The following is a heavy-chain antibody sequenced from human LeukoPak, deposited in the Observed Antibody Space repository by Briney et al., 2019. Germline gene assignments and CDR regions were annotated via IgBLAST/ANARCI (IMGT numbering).Heavy chain of an antibody. CDR1: GFTFSSYW. D-gene: IGHD1-26*01. CDR3: VRGGAGFSFDI. J-gene: IGHJ3*02. V-gene: IGHV3-7*01. CDR2: MKHDGSEH. Sequence: GGSLRLSCEASGFTFSSYWMNWVRHLPGKGLQWVANMKHDGSEHIYADSVKGRFTISRDNAKNSVYLQMNSLRVEDTALYYCVRGGAGFSFDIWGQGTVVTVSS.